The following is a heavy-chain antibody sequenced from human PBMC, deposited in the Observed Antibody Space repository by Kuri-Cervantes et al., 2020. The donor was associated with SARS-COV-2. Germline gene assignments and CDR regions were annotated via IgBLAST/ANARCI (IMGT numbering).Heavy chain of an antibody. J-gene: IGHJ3*02. V-gene: IGHV4-39*07. CDR1: GGSISSSSYY. Sequence: GSLRLSCTVSGGSISSSSYYWGWIHQPPGKGLEWIGSIYYSGRTNYNPSLKSRVTISVDTSMNQFSLKLSSVPAADTAVYYCARNQLLWLSPDAFDIWGEWTMVTVSS. D-gene: IGHD2-2*01. CDR2: IYYSGRT. CDR3: ARNQLLWLSPDAFDI.